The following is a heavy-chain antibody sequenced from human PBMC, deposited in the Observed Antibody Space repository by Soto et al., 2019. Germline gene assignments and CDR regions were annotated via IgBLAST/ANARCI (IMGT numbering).Heavy chain of an antibody. J-gene: IGHJ4*02. CDR3: ARDGYCSGGSCYSVPVFDY. CDR2: IWYDGSNK. Sequence: QVQLVESGGGVVQPGRSLRLSCAASGFTFSSYGMHWVRQAPGKGLEWVAVIWYDGSNKYYADSVKGRFTISRDNSKNTLYLQMNGLSAEDTAVYYCARDGYCSGGSCYSVPVFDYWGQGTLVTVSS. D-gene: IGHD2-15*01. V-gene: IGHV3-33*01. CDR1: GFTFSSYG.